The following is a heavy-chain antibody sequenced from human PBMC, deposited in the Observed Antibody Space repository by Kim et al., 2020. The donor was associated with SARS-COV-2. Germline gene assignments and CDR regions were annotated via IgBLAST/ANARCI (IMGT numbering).Heavy chain of an antibody. CDR1: GFTFSNYG. Sequence: GGSLRLSCAASGFTFSNYGVHWVRQAPGKGLEWVALISYDGSNKYYADSVKGRFTIFRDNSKNTLYLHMNNLRTEDTAVYHCAKELAGYTYGQYYYYYGMDVWGQGTTVTVSS. CDR2: ISYDGSNK. CDR3: AKELAGYTYGQYYYYYGMDV. D-gene: IGHD6-13*01. V-gene: IGHV3-30*18. J-gene: IGHJ6*02.